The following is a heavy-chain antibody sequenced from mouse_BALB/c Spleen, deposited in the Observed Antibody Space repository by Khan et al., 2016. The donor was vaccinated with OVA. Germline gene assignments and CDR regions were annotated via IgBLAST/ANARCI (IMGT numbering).Heavy chain of an antibody. CDR2: INTYTGQP. V-gene: IGHV9-1*02. CDR1: EYTFTDYG. J-gene: IGHJ1*01. Sequence: QIQLVQSGPELKKPGETVRISCKASEYTFTDYGVNWVKQAPGQGLKWMGWINTYTGQPTYTDDFKGRFAFSLETSAITAYLQLTNLKNEDMAKYYGARGYWYFDVWGAGTTVTVSS. CDR3: ARGYWYFDV.